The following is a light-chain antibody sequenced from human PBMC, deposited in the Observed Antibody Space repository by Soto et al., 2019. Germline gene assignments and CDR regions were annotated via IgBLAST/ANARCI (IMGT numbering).Light chain of an antibody. J-gene: IGKJ2*01. CDR3: QQANSFTYT. CDR1: QDISTW. Sequence: DIQMTQSPSFVSASVGDRVTITCRASQDISTWLAWYQQKPGRAPNLLIYTASSLQIGVPSRFSGSGSGTDFTLTISSLQPEDFATYYCQQANSFTYTFGQGTKLEIK. V-gene: IGKV1-12*01. CDR2: TAS.